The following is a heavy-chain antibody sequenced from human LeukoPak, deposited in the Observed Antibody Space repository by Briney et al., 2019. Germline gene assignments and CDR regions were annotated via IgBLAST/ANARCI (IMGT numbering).Heavy chain of an antibody. CDR2: ISSSSSYI. J-gene: IGHJ5*02. Sequence: GGSLRLSCAASGFTFDDYGLSWVRQAPGKGLEWVSSISSSSSYIYYADSVKGRFTISRDNAKNSLYLQMNSLRAEDTAVYYCARDKIAGYSSSWLIDPWGQGTLVTVSS. CDR1: GFTFDDYG. CDR3: ARDKIAGYSSSWLIDP. D-gene: IGHD6-13*01. V-gene: IGHV3-21*01.